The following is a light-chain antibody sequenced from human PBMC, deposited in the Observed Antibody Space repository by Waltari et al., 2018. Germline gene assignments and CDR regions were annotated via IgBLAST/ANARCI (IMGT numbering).Light chain of an antibody. CDR3: HQSDDVPLT. CDR2: KTS. J-gene: IGKJ4*01. V-gene: IGKV1-39*01. Sequence: DIQMTQSPSSLSASVGDRVIITCRASQSISKLLNWFQQKPRKAPKILIYKTSTLQTGVPSRFSASGSGAHFTLTISNLQPEDFGTYYCHQSDDVPLTFGGGTKLEI. CDR1: QSISKL.